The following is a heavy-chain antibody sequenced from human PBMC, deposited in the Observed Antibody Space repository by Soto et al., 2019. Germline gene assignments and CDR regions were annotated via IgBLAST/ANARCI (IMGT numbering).Heavy chain of an antibody. D-gene: IGHD4-17*01. CDR2: IYYSGST. CDR1: GGAISTYY. CDR3: ARAYGDCFDY. Sequence: SETLSLTCTVSGGAISTYYWSWIRQPPGKGLEWIGYIYYSGSTNYNPSLRSRVTISVDTSKNQFSLKLSSVTAADTAVYYCARAYGDCFDYWGQGTLVTV. V-gene: IGHV4-59*01. J-gene: IGHJ4*02.